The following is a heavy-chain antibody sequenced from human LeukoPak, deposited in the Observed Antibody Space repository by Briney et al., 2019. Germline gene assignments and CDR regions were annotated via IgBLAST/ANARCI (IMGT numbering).Heavy chain of an antibody. Sequence: PGGSLRLSCAASGFTFDDYAMHWVRQAPGKGLEWVSGISWNSGSIGYADSVKGRFTISRDNSKNTLYLQMNSLRTEDTAVYYCAKDLFAMTQWEQLGYWGQGTLVTVSS. CDR3: AKDLFAMTQWEQLGY. CDR1: GFTFDDYA. D-gene: IGHD1-26*01. V-gene: IGHV3-9*01. CDR2: ISWNSGSI. J-gene: IGHJ4*02.